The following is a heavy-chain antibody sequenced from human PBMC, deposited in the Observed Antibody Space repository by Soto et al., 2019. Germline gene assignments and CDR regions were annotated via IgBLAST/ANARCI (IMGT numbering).Heavy chain of an antibody. CDR1: GFTFSSYA. D-gene: IGHD6-19*01. CDR2: ISGGGGST. Sequence: EVQLLESGGGLVQPGGSLRLSCAASGFTFSSYAMTWVRQAPGKGLEWISTISGGGGSTYYADSVKGRFTISRDNSKNTLYLQLNSLRAEDTAVDYCAKEAGSSGWYSDYWGQGTLVTVSS. J-gene: IGHJ4*02. CDR3: AKEAGSSGWYSDY. V-gene: IGHV3-23*01.